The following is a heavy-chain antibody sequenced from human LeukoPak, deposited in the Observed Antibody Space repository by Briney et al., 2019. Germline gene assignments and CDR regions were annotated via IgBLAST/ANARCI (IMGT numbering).Heavy chain of an antibody. D-gene: IGHD2-2*01. CDR1: GYTFTSYA. CDR2: INAGNGNT. V-gene: IGHV1-3*01. Sequence: GASVKVSCKAFGYTFTSYAMHWVRQAPGQRLEWMGWINAGNGNTKYSQKFQGRVTITRDTSASTAYMELSSLRSEDTAVHYCAVSDCSSTSCYYYYGMDVWGQGTTVTVSS. CDR3: AVSDCSSTSCYYYYGMDV. J-gene: IGHJ6*02.